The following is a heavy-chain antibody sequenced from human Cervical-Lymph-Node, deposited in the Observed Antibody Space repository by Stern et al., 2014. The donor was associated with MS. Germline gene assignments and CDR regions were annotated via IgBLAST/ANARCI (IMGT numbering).Heavy chain of an antibody. Sequence: QLVESGGGLVQPGRSLRLSCAASGFTFDDYAMHWVRQAPGKGLEWVSGICWSSGTIGYADSVKGRFTISRDNAKNSLYLQMNSLRAEDTALYYCAKDRGTSLSYSGWYVHWGQGTLVTVSS. CDR1: GFTFDDYA. CDR2: ICWSSGTI. CDR3: AKDRGTSLSYSGWYVH. D-gene: IGHD5-12*01. V-gene: IGHV3-9*01. J-gene: IGHJ5*02.